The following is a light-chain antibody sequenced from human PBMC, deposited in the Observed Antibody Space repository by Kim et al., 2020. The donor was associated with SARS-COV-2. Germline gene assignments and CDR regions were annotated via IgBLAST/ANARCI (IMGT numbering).Light chain of an antibody. V-gene: IGLV3-19*01. CDR2: GKN. CDR1: SLRSYY. CDR3: NSRDSNDNVV. J-gene: IGLJ2*01. Sequence: SSELTQDPAVSVALGQTVRITCQGDSLRSYYATWYQQKPGQAPIVVIYGKNNRPSGIPDRFPGSSPGNTASLTITGTQAGDEADYYCNSRDSNDNVVFGG.